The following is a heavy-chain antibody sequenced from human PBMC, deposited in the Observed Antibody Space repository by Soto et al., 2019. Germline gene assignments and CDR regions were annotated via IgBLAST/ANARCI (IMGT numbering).Heavy chain of an antibody. CDR1: GGSISSSSYY. Sequence: SETLSLTCTVSGGSISSSSYYWGWIRQPPGKGLEWIGSIYYSGSTYYNPSLKSRVTISVDTSKNQFSLKLSSVTAADTAVYYCARRGTYYYGSGSSLGDYWGQGTLVTVSS. D-gene: IGHD3-10*01. J-gene: IGHJ4*02. V-gene: IGHV4-39*01. CDR3: ARRGTYYYGSGSSLGDY. CDR2: IYYSGST.